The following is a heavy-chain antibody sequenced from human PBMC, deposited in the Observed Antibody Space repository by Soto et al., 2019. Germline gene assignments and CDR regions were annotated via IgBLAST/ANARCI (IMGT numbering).Heavy chain of an antibody. V-gene: IGHV1-69*13. J-gene: IGHJ4*02. D-gene: IGHD3-22*01. CDR1: GGTFSSYA. CDR2: IIPIFGTA. Sequence: GASVKLSCKASGGTFSSYAISWVRQAPGQGLEWMGGIIPIFGTANYAQKFQGRVTITADESTSTAYMELSSLRSEDTAVYYCARGPGHQETYYYDSSGYYYFDYWGQGTLVTVSS. CDR3: ARGPGHQETYYYDSSGYYYFDY.